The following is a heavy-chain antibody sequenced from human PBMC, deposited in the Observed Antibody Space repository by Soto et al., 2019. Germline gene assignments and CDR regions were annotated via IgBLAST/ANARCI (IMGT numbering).Heavy chain of an antibody. CDR3: ARPSKGPLAARRALAY. CDR2: IIPIFGTA. CDR1: GGTFSSYA. Sequence: QVQLVQSGAEVKKPGSSVKVSCKASGGTFSSYAISWVRQAPGQGLVWVGGIIPIFGTANYSQKFQGRVTIAADESTSTAYMELSSLRSEDTAVYYCARPSKGPLAARRALAYWGQGTLVTVSS. D-gene: IGHD6-6*01. V-gene: IGHV1-69*01. J-gene: IGHJ4*02.